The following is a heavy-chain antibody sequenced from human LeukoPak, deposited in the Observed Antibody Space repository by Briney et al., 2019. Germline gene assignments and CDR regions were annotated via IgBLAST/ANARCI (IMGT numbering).Heavy chain of an antibody. CDR3: ARASPEEGSGSYYVHFDY. CDR1: GDSISSGDYY. V-gene: IGHV4-30-4*01. CDR2: IYYIENT. J-gene: IGHJ4*02. D-gene: IGHD3-10*01. Sequence: PSETLSLTCTVSGDSISSGDYYWSWIRQPPGKGLEWIGYIYYIENTYYNPSLKSRVTISVDTSKNHFSLKLSSVTAADTAVYYCARASPEEGSGSYYVHFDYWGQGTLVTVSS.